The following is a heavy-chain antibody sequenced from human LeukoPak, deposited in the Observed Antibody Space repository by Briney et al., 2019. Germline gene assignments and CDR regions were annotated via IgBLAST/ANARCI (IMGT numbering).Heavy chain of an antibody. V-gene: IGHV3-23*01. CDR2: ISGSGGST. Sequence: GGSLRLSCAASGFTFSSYAMSWVRQAPGKGLEWVSAISGSGGSTYYADSVKGRFTIYRDNSKNTLYLQMNSLRAEDTAVYYCAKANPYYDILTGYYGGYFDYWGQGTLVTVSS. CDR1: GFTFSSYA. CDR3: AKANPYYDILTGYYGGYFDY. J-gene: IGHJ4*02. D-gene: IGHD3-9*01.